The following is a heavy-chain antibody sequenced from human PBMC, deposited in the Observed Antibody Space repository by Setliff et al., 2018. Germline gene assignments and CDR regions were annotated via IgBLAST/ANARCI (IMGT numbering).Heavy chain of an antibody. Sequence: SETLSLTCTVSGGSISSGSYYWSWIRQPAGKGLEWIGSIYYSGSTYYNPSLKSRVTISVDTSKNQFSLKLSSVTAADTAVYYCARADHLVTTTFDYWGQGTLVTVSS. D-gene: IGHD4-17*01. J-gene: IGHJ4*01. V-gene: IGHV4-39*07. CDR3: ARADHLVTTTFDY. CDR2: IYYSGST. CDR1: GGSISSGSYY.